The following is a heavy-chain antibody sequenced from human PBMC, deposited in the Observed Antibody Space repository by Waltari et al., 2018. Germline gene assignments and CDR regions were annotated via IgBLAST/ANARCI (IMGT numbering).Heavy chain of an antibody. CDR1: GLILRSYW. Sequence: EAQLVESGRALVQPGGSLILPCAASGLILRSYWMHWVRQAPGKGLVSVSQINTDGSITSYADSVKGRFTISRDNAKNTLFLQMNSLRAEDTAVYYCVLYSSTFLGDCWGQGNLVTVSS. J-gene: IGHJ4*02. CDR2: INTDGSIT. V-gene: IGHV3-74*01. D-gene: IGHD6-13*01. CDR3: VLYSSTFLGDC.